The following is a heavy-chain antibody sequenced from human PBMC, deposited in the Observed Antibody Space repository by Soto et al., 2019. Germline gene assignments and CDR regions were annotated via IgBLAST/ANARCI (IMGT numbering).Heavy chain of an antibody. V-gene: IGHV1-3*01. Sequence: AAVKVSCKTSGYTFTDYAILWVRQAPGQALEWLGWIAAGNGNTRFSQKFQGRVTITRDTSATTAYMELTSLRSEDTAVYYCAKGSRMWTPDYWGQGTLVTVSS. CDR3: AKGSRMWTPDY. CDR1: GYTFTDYA. J-gene: IGHJ4*02. CDR2: IAAGNGNT. D-gene: IGHD2-21*01.